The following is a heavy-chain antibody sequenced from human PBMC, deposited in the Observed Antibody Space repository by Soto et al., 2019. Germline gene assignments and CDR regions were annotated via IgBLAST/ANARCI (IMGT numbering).Heavy chain of an antibody. CDR3: ARHGAARPFWNFDY. V-gene: IGHV4-59*08. D-gene: IGHD6-6*01. CDR2: IYYSGST. J-gene: IGHJ4*02. Sequence: SETLSLTCTVSGGSISSYYWSWIRQPPGKGLEWIGYIYYSGSTNYNPSLKSRVTISVDTSKNQFSLKLSSVTAADTAVYYCARHGAARPFWNFDYWGQGTLVTVSS. CDR1: GGSISSYY.